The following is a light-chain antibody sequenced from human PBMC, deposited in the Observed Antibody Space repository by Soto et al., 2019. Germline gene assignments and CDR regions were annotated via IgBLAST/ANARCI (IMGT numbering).Light chain of an antibody. CDR2: GAS. Sequence: VLPQSPGTLSLPPGERATLSCRAGQSISGTFLNWYQQKPGQAPRLLIYGASNRATGTPDRFSGSGSGTDFTLTISRLEPEDFAVFYCQHYDSLPITFGQGTRLQIK. CDR1: QSISGTF. CDR3: QHYDSLPIT. V-gene: IGKV3-20*01. J-gene: IGKJ5*01.